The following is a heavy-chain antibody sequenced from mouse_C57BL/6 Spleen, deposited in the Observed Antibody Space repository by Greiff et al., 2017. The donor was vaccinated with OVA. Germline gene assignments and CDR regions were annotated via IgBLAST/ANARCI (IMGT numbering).Heavy chain of an antibody. J-gene: IGHJ4*01. CDR1: GYAFTNYL. V-gene: IGHV1-54*01. CDR2: INPGSGGT. Sequence: VKLMESGAELVRPGTSVKVSCKASGYAFTNYLIEWVKQRPGQGLEWIGVINPGSGGTNYNEKFKGKATLTADKSSSTAYMQLSSLTSEDSAVYFCARGGFITTVVATHYYAMDYWGQGTSVTVSS. D-gene: IGHD1-1*01. CDR3: ARGGFITTVVATHYYAMDY.